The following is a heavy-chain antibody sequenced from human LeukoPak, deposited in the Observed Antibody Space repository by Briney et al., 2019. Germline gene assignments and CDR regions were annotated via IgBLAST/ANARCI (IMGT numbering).Heavy chain of an antibody. J-gene: IGHJ6*02. V-gene: IGHV4-59*01. D-gene: IGHD2-2*01. CDR3: ARDHCTSNSCYEDLYHGMDV. Sequence: PSETLSLTCTVSGGSISGYYWSWIRQPPGKGLEWLGYIYYSGSTNYNPSLKSRVTISVDTSKNQFSLKLSSVTAADTAMYYCARDHCTSNSCYEDLYHGMDVWGQGTTVTVSS. CDR1: GGSISGYY. CDR2: IYYSGST.